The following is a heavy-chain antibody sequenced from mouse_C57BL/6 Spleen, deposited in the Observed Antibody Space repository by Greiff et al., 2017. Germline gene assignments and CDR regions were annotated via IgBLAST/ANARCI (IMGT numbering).Heavy chain of an antibody. V-gene: IGHV1-82*01. Sequence: VQLQQSGPELVKPGASVKISCKASGYAFSSSWMNWVKQRPGKGLEWIGRIYPGDGDTNYNGKFKGEATLTADKSSSTAYMQLSGLTSEDSAVYFCARSRDWYFDGWGTGTTGTVSS. CDR2: IYPGDGDT. CDR1: GYAFSSSW. CDR3: ARSRDWYFDG. J-gene: IGHJ1*03.